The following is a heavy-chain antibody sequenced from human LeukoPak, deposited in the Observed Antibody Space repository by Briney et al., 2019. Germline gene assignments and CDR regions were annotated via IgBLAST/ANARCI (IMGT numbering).Heavy chain of an antibody. CDR3: AKDLMRDRWFGES. J-gene: IGHJ5*02. CDR1: GFTFSNCG. Sequence: GRSLRLSCAATGFTFSNCGMHWVRQVPGKGLEWVAFIRYDGNDKYYAKSVKGRFTISRDTSRNTLYLQMNSLRPEDTAVYYCAKDLMRDRWFGESWGQGTLVTVSS. CDR2: IRYDGNDK. V-gene: IGHV3-30*02. D-gene: IGHD3-10*01.